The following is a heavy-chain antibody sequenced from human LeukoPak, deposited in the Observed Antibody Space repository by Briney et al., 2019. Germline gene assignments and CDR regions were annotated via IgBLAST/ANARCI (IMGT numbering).Heavy chain of an antibody. CDR3: ARGAMIVPRHYYYGMDV. CDR2: MNPNSGNT. V-gene: IGHV1-8*01. Sequence: ASVKVSCEASGYTFTSYDINWVRQATGRGLEWMGWMNPNSGNTGYAQKFQGRVTMTRNTSISTAYMELSSLRSEDTAVYYCARGAMIVPRHYYYGMDVWGQGTTVTVSS. J-gene: IGHJ6*02. CDR1: GYTFTSYD. D-gene: IGHD3-22*01.